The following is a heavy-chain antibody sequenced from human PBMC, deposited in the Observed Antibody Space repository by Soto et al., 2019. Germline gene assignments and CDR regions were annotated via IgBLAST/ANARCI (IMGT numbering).Heavy chain of an antibody. CDR3: ARGFGGYDSSANFDY. V-gene: IGHV1-69*13. Sequence: GASVKVSCKASGGTFSSYAISWVRQAPGQGLEWMGGIIPIFGTANYAQKFQGRVTITADESTSTAYMELSSLRSEDTAVYYCARGFGGYDSSANFDYWGQGTLVTVSS. J-gene: IGHJ4*02. CDR2: IIPIFGTA. CDR1: GGTFSSYA. D-gene: IGHD3-22*01.